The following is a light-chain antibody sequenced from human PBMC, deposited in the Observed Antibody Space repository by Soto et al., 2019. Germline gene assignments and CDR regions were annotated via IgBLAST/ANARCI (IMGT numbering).Light chain of an antibody. CDR2: EVS. CDR1: SSDVGSYNL. J-gene: IGLJ3*02. CDR3: CSYAGRASWV. V-gene: IGLV2-23*02. Sequence: QSALTQRASVSGSPGQSITISCTGTSSDVGSYNLVSWYQQHPGKAPKLMIYEVSKRPSGVSNRFSGSKSGNTASLTISGLQAEDEADYYCCSYAGRASWVFGGGTKLTVL.